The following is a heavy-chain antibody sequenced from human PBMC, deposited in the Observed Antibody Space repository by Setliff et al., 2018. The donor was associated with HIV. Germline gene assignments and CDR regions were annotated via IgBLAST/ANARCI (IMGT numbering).Heavy chain of an antibody. V-gene: IGHV4-34*01. Sequence: PSETLSLTCAVYGGSFSGYYWSWIRQPPGKGLEWIGEINHRGSTNYNPSLKSRVTISVDTSKNQFFLKLSSVTAADTAVYYCARVDGYDIWCGYYTPHAFDIWGQGTMGTVSS. CDR2: INHRGST. CDR1: GGSFSGYY. J-gene: IGHJ3*02. D-gene: IGHD3-3*01. CDR3: ARVDGYDIWCGYYTPHAFDI.